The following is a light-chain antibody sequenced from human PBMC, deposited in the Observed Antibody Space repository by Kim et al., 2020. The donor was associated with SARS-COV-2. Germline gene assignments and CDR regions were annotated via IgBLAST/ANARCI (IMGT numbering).Light chain of an antibody. J-gene: IGKJ1*01. CDR2: KAS. CDR3: QRYDTSGT. Sequence: SAPVGVRVTLPCRTSQSISSWLAWYQQKPGKAPKLLINKASALESGVPSRFSGSGYGTEFTLTISSLQPDDFATYYCQRYDTSGTFGQGTKVEIK. V-gene: IGKV1-5*03. CDR1: QSISSW.